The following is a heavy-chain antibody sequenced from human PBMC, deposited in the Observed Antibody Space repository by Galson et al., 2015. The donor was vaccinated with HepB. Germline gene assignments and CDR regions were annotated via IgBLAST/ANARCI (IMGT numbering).Heavy chain of an antibody. D-gene: IGHD3-9*01. CDR3: TTHPTYDILTDY. Sequence: SLRLSCAASGFTFSNAWMSWVRQAPGKGLEWVGRIKSKTDGGTTDYAAPVKGRFTISRDDSKNTLYLQMNSLKTEDTAVYYCTTHPTYDILTDYWGQGTLVTVSS. CDR1: GFTFSNAW. J-gene: IGHJ4*02. CDR2: IKSKTDGGTT. V-gene: IGHV3-15*01.